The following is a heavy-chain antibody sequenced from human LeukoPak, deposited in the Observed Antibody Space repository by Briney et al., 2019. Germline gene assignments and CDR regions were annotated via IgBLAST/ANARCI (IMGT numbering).Heavy chain of an antibody. Sequence: GESLKISCKGSGYTFTNYWIGRVRQMPGKGLEWMGIIYPGDSDTRYSPSFQGQVTISADKSISTAYLQWSSLKASDTAMYYCARHQFSSTSSSMDVWGKGTTVTVSS. J-gene: IGHJ6*03. CDR1: GYTFTNYW. V-gene: IGHV5-51*01. CDR3: ARHQFSSTSSSMDV. CDR2: IYPGDSDT. D-gene: IGHD2-2*01.